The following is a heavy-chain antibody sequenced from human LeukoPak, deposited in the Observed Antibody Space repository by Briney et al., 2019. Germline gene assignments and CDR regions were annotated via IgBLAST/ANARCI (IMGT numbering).Heavy chain of an antibody. CDR3: AREAYDYVWGSYRPVDY. V-gene: IGHV3-7*03. J-gene: IGHJ4*02. Sequence: APGXXXXWVAXIKGDGREKYYVDSVKGRFTISRDNAKNSLYLQMNSLRAEDTAVYYCAREAYDYVWGSYRPVDYWGQGTLVTVSS. D-gene: IGHD3-16*02. CDR2: IKGDGREK.